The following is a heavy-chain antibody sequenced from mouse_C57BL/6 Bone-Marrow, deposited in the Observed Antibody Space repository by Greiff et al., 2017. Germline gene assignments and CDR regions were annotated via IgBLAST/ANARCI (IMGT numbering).Heavy chain of an antibody. D-gene: IGHD4-1*01. Sequence: VKLVESGPGLVQPSQSLSITCTVSGFSLTSYGVHWVRQPPGKGLEWLGVIWSGGSTDYNAAFISRLSISKDNSKSQVFFKMNSLQADDTAIYYCAKMNWAWFAYWGQGTLVTVSA. CDR1: GFSLTSYG. V-gene: IGHV2-4*01. J-gene: IGHJ3*01. CDR3: AKMNWAWFAY. CDR2: IWSGGST.